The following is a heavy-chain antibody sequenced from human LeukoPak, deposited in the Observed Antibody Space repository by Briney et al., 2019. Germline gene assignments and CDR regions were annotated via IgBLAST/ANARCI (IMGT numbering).Heavy chain of an antibody. V-gene: IGHV3-30*12. J-gene: IGHJ4*02. Sequence: GGSLRLSCAASGLTFRRYGMHWVRQTPGKGLEWVAFIESDESIRQYADLVKGRFTISRDNAKNSLYLQMNSLRAEDTAVYYCARDASMVRGVRFDYWGQGTLVTVSS. CDR3: ARDASMVRGVRFDY. D-gene: IGHD3-10*01. CDR2: IESDESIR. CDR1: GLTFRRYG.